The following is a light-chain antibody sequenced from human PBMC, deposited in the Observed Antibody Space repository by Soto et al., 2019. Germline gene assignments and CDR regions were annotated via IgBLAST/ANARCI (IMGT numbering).Light chain of an antibody. CDR2: AAS. CDR1: ENISGF. J-gene: IGKJ1*01. CDR3: LQDYNYPWT. Sequence: IQMTQSPPSLSASVGDRVTITCRPSENISGFLSWYQKKPGEAPKLLISAASTLQSGVPSRFSGSGSGTDFTLTISSLQPEDFATYYCLQDYNYPWTFGQGTKVDIK. V-gene: IGKV1-6*01.